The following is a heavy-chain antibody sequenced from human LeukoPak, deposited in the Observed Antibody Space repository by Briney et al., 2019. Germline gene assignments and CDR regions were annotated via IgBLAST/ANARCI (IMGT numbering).Heavy chain of an antibody. J-gene: IGHJ3*02. D-gene: IGHD5-24*01. CDR2: IYSGGST. CDR1: GFTVSSNY. V-gene: IGHV3-53*01. Sequence: GGSLRLSCAASGFTVSSNYMSWVRQAPGKGLEWVSVIYSGGSTYYADSVKGRFTISRDNAKNSLYLQMNSLRAEDTAVYYCARDSRDGYNEGAFDIWGQGTMVTVSS. CDR3: ARDSRDGYNEGAFDI.